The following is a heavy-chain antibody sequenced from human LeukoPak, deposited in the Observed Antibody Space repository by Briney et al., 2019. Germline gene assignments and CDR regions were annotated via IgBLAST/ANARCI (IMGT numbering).Heavy chain of an antibody. CDR2: IYHSGST. D-gene: IGHD5-12*01. V-gene: IGHV4-30-2*01. Sequence: PSQTLSLTCTVSGGSISSGGYYWSWIRQPPGKGLEWIGYIYHSGSTYYNPSLKSRVTISVDRSKNQFSLKLSSVTAADTAVYYCARHVYGLRSGGNDAFDIWGQGTMVTVSS. CDR3: ARHVYGLRSGGNDAFDI. CDR1: GGSISSGGYY. J-gene: IGHJ3*02.